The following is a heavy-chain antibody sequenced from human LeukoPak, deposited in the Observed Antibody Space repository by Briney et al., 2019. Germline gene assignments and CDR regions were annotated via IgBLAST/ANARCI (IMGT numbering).Heavy chain of an antibody. J-gene: IGHJ4*02. Sequence: SETLSLTCTVSGGSISSYYWSWVRQPPGKGLEWIGEIYHSGSTNYNPSLKSRVTISVDKSKNQFSLKLSSVTAADTAVYYCARVRLELRDYFDYWGQGTLVTVSS. CDR3: ARVRLELRDYFDY. V-gene: IGHV4-4*02. CDR2: IYHSGST. CDR1: GGSISSYY. D-gene: IGHD1-7*01.